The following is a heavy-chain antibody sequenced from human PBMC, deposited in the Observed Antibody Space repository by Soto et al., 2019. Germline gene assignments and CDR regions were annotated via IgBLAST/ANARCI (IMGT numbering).Heavy chain of an antibody. J-gene: IGHJ4*02. CDR2: INSDGSST. D-gene: IGHD2-15*01. CDR3: ARVYCSGGRCYHLDY. V-gene: IGHV3-74*01. Sequence: GGSLRLSCAASGFTFSSYWMHWVRQAPGKGLVWVSRINSDGSSTTYADSVKGRFTISRDNAKNTLYLQMNSLRAEDTAVYYCARVYCSGGRCYHLDYWGQGPLVTVSS. CDR1: GFTFSSYW.